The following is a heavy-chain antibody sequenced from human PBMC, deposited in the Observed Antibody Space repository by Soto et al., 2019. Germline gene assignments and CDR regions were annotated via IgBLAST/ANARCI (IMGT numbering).Heavy chain of an antibody. CDR3: ARRGYGSGYSNNWFDP. J-gene: IGHJ5*02. CDR2: MNPNSGNT. V-gene: IGHV1-8*01. D-gene: IGHD3-10*01. Sequence: QVQLVQSGAEVKKPGASVKVSCKASGYTFTSYDINWVRQATGQGLEWMGWMNPNSGNTGYAQKFQGRVTMTRTTSISTAYMELSSLRSEDTAVYYCARRGYGSGYSNNWFDPWGQGTLVTVSS. CDR1: GYTFTSYD.